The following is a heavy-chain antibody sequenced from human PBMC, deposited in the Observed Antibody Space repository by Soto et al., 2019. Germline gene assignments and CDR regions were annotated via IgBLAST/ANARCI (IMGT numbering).Heavy chain of an antibody. D-gene: IGHD3-16*01. CDR1: GFTFSGYW. J-gene: IGHJ5*02. Sequence: EVQLVESGGGLVQPVGSLRLSCADSGFTFSGYWMHWVRQAPGKWLEWVSRINPGGTTTTYAGSVKGRFTISRDNAQNTVYLQMNSLRAEDTAVYYCARVALGSYDWFDPWGQGTLVTVSS. CDR2: INPGGTTT. CDR3: ARVALGSYDWFDP. V-gene: IGHV3-74*03.